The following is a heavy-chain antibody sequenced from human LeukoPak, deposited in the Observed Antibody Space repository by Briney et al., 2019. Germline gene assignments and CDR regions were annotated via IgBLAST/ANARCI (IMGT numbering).Heavy chain of an antibody. J-gene: IGHJ4*02. CDR3: ARDPPWSGRPFDY. CDR1: GYRFTDYY. D-gene: IGHD3-3*01. V-gene: IGHV1-2*02. CDR2: INPNSGGT. Sequence: ASVKVSCKASGYRFTDYYIHWVRQAPGQGLEWMGWINPNSGGTKYAQKFQGRVTMTRDTSITTAYMEVSRLRSDDTAVYYCARDPPWSGRPFDYWGQGTLVTVSS.